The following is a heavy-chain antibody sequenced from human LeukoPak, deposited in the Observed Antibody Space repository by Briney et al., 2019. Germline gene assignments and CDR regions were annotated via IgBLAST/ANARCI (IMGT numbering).Heavy chain of an antibody. D-gene: IGHD2-2*01. CDR1: GYTFTSYD. Sequence: ASVKVSCKASGYTFTSYDINWVRQATGQELEWMGWMNPNSGNTGYAQKFQGRVTITRNTSISTAYMELSSLRSEDTAVYYCALRYCSSTSCSLDYWGQGTLVTVSS. CDR2: MNPNSGNT. J-gene: IGHJ4*02. V-gene: IGHV1-8*03. CDR3: ALRYCSSTSCSLDY.